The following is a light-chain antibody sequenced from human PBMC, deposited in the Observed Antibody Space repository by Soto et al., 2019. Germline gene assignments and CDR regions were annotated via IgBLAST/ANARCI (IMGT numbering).Light chain of an antibody. J-gene: IGKJ1*01. Sequence: EIVLTQSPGTLSLSPGERATLSCRASQSVSSSFLAWYQQKPGQAPRLLIYGASSRATGITDRFSGSGSGTAFTLTISRLEPEDFAVYYCQQYDSSPWTFGQGTKVEIK. CDR2: GAS. CDR1: QSVSSSF. V-gene: IGKV3-20*01. CDR3: QQYDSSPWT.